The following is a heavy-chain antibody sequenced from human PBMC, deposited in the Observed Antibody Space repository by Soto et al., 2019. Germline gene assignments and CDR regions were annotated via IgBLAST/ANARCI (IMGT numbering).Heavy chain of an antibody. V-gene: IGHV3-33*01. J-gene: IGHJ6*02. D-gene: IGHD2-2*01. CDR2: IWYGGSNK. Sequence: PGGSLRLSCAASGFTFSSYGMHWVRQAPGKGLEWVAVIWYGGSNKYYADSVKGRFTISRDNSKNTLYLQMNSLRAEDTAVYYCARDRGCSSTSCVRVRTRGRMYGMDVWGQGTTVTVSS. CDR1: GFTFSSYG. CDR3: ARDRGCSSTSCVRVRTRGRMYGMDV.